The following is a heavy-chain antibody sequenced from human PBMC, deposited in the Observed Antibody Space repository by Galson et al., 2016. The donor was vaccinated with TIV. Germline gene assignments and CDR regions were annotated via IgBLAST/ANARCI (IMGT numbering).Heavy chain of an antibody. V-gene: IGHV1-69*13. CDR1: GVTFSYFA. J-gene: IGHJ5*02. D-gene: IGHD3-22*01. CDR3: ARGRGIYDSSGYFLFDL. Sequence: SVKVSCKASGVTFSYFAFSWVRQAPGQGLEWMGGIVPMFGTTNYAQKFQGRVTISPDESTTTAYLELSSLRSEDTAVYYCARGRGIYDSSGYFLFDLWGQGTLVTVSS. CDR2: IVPMFGTT.